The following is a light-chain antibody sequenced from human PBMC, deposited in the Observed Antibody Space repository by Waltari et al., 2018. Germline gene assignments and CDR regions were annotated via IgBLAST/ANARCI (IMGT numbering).Light chain of an antibody. CDR1: QRVSNC. CDR2: DAS. Sequence: SCRASQRVSNCLCWYQQRPGHAPMLRIYDASNSATGMAARFIGSGSGTDFTLTINSLEPEVCAGYYCQRGSNWPLTFGGVTKVGIK. J-gene: IGKJ4*01. V-gene: IGKV3-11*01. CDR3: QRGSNWPLT.